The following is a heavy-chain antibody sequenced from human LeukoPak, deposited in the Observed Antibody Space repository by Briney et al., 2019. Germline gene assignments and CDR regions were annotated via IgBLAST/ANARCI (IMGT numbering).Heavy chain of an antibody. CDR2: IRSKAYGGTT. CDR3: TKWDSGWSTEYFQH. D-gene: IGHD6-19*01. Sequence: GGSLRLSCTASGFTFGDYAMSWFRQAPGKGLEWVGFIRSKAYGGTTEYAASVKGRFTISRDDSKSIAYLQMNSLKTEDTAVYYCTKWDSGWSTEYFQHWGQGTLVTVSS. V-gene: IGHV3-49*03. CDR1: GFTFGDYA. J-gene: IGHJ1*01.